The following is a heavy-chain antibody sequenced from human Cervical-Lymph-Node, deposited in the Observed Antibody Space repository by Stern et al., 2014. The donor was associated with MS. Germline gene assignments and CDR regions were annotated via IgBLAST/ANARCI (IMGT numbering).Heavy chain of an antibody. Sequence: EVQLVESGAEVKKPGESLKISCKGSGYTFTNYWIGWVRQRPGKGLEWMGIIHPSDSYPRYSPSFQGQVTISADKSINTAYLQWSSLKASDTAMYYCARGSVAATMGAMDVWGQGTTVTVSS. V-gene: IGHV5-51*01. J-gene: IGHJ6*02. CDR1: GYTFTNYW. CDR3: ARGSVAATMGAMDV. D-gene: IGHD6-19*01. CDR2: IHPSDSYP.